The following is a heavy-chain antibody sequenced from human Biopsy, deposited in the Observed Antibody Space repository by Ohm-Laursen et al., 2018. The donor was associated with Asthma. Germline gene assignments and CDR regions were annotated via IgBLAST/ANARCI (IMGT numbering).Heavy chain of an antibody. CDR1: GGSISSYY. J-gene: IGHJ4*02. V-gene: IGHV4-59*01. Sequence: SETLSLTCTVSGGSISSYYWSWIRQPPGRGLEWIGYMYSSGSINYNPSLKSRVTISVDTSKNQFSLKLSSVTAADTAVYYCARGSSGGSYYTSLGYWGQGTLVTVSS. CDR2: MYSSGSI. CDR3: ARGSSGGSYYTSLGY. D-gene: IGHD1-26*01.